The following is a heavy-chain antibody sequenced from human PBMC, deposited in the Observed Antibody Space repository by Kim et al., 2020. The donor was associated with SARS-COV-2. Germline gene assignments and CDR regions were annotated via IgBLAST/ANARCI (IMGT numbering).Heavy chain of an antibody. Sequence: GGSLRLSCAASGFTFSSYAMHWVRQAPGKGLEWVAVISYDGSNKYYADSVKGRFTISRDNSKNTLYLQMNSLRAEDTAVYYCSVCYDYYYYYGMDVWGQG. CDR1: GFTFSSYA. V-gene: IGHV3-30*04. CDR2: ISYDGSNK. D-gene: IGHD2-8*01. J-gene: IGHJ6*02. CDR3: SVCYDYYYYYGMDV.